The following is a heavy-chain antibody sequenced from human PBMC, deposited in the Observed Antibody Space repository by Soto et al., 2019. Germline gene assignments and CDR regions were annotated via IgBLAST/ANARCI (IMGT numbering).Heavy chain of an antibody. CDR1: GFTFSSYA. J-gene: IGHJ5*01. Sequence: GGSLRLSCAASGFTFSSYAMSWVRQAPGKGLEWVSAISGSGGSTYYADSVKGRFTISRDNSKNTLYLQMNSLRAEDTAVYYCAKRYYDYICGSSSEVTDDSLRHGPQVTVPP. D-gene: IGHD3-16*01. V-gene: IGHV3-23*01. CDR2: ISGSGGST. CDR3: AKRYYDYICGSSSEVTDDS.